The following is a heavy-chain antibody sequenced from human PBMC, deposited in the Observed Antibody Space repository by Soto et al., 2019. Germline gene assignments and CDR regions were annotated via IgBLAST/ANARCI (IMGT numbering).Heavy chain of an antibody. J-gene: IGHJ4*02. CDR3: ARKALPDESDTPDY. Sequence: PGGSLRLSCAASGFTFSSYSMNWVRQAPGKGLEWVSSISSSSSYIYYADSVKGRSTISRDNAKNSLYLQMNSLRAEDTAVYYGARKALPDESDTPDYWGQGTLVTVSS. CDR1: GFTFSSYS. CDR2: ISSSSSYI. V-gene: IGHV3-21*01. D-gene: IGHD2-15*01.